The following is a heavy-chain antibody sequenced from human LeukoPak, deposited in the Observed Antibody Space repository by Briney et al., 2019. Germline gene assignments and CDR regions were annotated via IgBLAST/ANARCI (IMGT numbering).Heavy chain of an antibody. CDR1: GYSFTSYW. J-gene: IGHJ4*02. CDR3: ASYDFWSGYCRN. CDR2: IYPGDSDT. Sequence: GESLKISCKGSGYSFTSYWIGWVRQMPGIGLQWMGIIYPGDSDTRYSPSFQGQVTISADKSISTAYLRWSSLKASDTAMYYCASYDFWSGYCRNWGQGTLVTVSS. D-gene: IGHD3-3*01. V-gene: IGHV5-51*01.